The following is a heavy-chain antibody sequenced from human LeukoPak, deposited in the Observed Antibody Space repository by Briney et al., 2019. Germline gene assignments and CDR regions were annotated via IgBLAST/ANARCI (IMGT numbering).Heavy chain of an antibody. V-gene: IGHV4-31*03. D-gene: IGHD3-10*01. Sequence: SETLSLTCTVSGGSISSGGYYWSWIRQHPGKGLEWSGYIYYSGSTYYNPSLKSRVTISVDTSKNQFSLKLSSVTAADTAVYYCARGPMVRGVYYFDPWGQGTLVTVSS. CDR1: GGSISSGGYY. CDR2: IYYSGST. CDR3: ARGPMVRGVYYFDP. J-gene: IGHJ5*02.